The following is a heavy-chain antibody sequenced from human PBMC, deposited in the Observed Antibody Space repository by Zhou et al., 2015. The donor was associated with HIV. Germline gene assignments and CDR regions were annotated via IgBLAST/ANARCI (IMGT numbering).Heavy chain of an antibody. CDR3: ARERGGYDSSGYVHAWYFDL. Sequence: QVQLVQSGPEVKKPGASVKVSCKASGYTFSSYGISWVRQAPGQGLEWMGWISAYNGNTNYAQKLQGRVTMTTDTSTRTAYMELRSLRSEDTAIYYCARERGGYDSSGYVHAWYFDLWGPGTLVTVAS. CDR1: GYTFSSYG. CDR2: ISAYNGNT. D-gene: IGHD3-22*01. V-gene: IGHV1-18*01. J-gene: IGHJ2*01.